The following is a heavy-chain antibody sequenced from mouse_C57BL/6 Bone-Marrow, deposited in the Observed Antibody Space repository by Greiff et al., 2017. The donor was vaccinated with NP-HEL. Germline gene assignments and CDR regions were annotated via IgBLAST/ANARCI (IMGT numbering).Heavy chain of an antibody. CDR2: IDPETGGT. Sequence: VKLQESGAALVRPGASVTLSCKASGYTFTDYEMHWVKQTPVHGLEWIGAIDPETGGTAYNQKFKGKAILTADKSSSTAYMELHSLTSEDSAVYYCTRSSYSNYPFDCWGQGTTLTVSS. D-gene: IGHD2-5*01. CDR1: GYTFTDYE. CDR3: TRSSYSNYPFDC. J-gene: IGHJ2*01. V-gene: IGHV1-15*01.